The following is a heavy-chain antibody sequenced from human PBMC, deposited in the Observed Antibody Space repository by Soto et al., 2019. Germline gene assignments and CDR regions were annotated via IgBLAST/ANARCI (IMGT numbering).Heavy chain of an antibody. D-gene: IGHD1-1*01. V-gene: IGHV4-39*07. CDR3: ARANPLVRGRGLYYFDY. CDR2: IYYSGST. J-gene: IGHJ4*02. CDR1: GGSISSSSCY. Sequence: PSETLSLTCTVSGGSISSSSCYWGWIRQPPGKGLGWIGSIYYSGSTNYNPSLKSRVTISVDKSKNQFSLKLSSVTAADTAVYYCARANPLVRGRGLYYFDYWGQGTLVTVSS.